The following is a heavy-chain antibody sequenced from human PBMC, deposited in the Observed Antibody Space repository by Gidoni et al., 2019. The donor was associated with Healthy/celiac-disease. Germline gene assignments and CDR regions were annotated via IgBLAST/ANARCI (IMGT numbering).Heavy chain of an antibody. J-gene: IGHJ4*02. V-gene: IGHV1-2*02. CDR3: ARAGSYDFWSGYKFDY. CDR2: INPNSGGT. CDR1: GYTFTGYY. D-gene: IGHD3-3*01. Sequence: QVQLVQSGAEVKKPGASVKVSCTASGYTFTGYYMHWVRQAPGQGLEWMGWINPNSGGTNYAQKFQGRVTMTRDTSISTAYMELSRLRSDDTAVYYCARAGSYDFWSGYKFDYWGQGTLVTVSS.